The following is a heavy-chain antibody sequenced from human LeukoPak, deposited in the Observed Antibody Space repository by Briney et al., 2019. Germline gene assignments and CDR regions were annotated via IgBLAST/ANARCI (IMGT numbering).Heavy chain of an antibody. J-gene: IGHJ4*02. CDR2: IYYSGST. CDR3: ARGGARYYDILTGYYTEPFDY. Sequence: SETLSLICTVSGGSISSYYWSWIRQPPGKGLEWIGYIYYSGSTNYNPSLKSRVTISVDTSKNQFSLKLSSVTAADTAVYYCARGGARYYDILTGYYTEPFDYWGQGTLVTVSS. CDR1: GGSISSYY. D-gene: IGHD3-9*01. V-gene: IGHV4-59*01.